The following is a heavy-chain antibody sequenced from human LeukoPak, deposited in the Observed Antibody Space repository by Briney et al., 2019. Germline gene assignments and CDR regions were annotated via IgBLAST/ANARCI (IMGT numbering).Heavy chain of an antibody. J-gene: IGHJ6*03. D-gene: IGHD6-19*01. CDR3: ASGWYWDYYYYYYMDV. CDR1: GGSISSYY. Sequence: SETLPLTCTVSGGSISSYYWSWIRQPPGKGLEWIGYIYYSGSTNYNPSLKSRVTISVDTSKNQFSLKLSSVTAADTAVYYCASGWYWDYYYYYYMDVWGKGTTVTVSS. CDR2: IYYSGST. V-gene: IGHV4-59*01.